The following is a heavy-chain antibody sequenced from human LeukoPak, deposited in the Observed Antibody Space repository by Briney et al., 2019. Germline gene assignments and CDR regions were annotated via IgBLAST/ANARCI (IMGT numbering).Heavy chain of an antibody. J-gene: IGHJ6*02. CDR2: TYYRGSS. CDR1: GGSISGYY. CDR3: ARDHGDYTYDYYGMDV. Sequence: SETLSLTCVVSGGSISGYYWTWIRQPPGKGLEWIGYTYYRGSSSFNPSLRSRVTISVDMSKNQVSLKLTSVTAADTAVYYCARDHGDYTYDYYGMDVWGQGTTVTVSS. D-gene: IGHD4-17*01. V-gene: IGHV4-59*01.